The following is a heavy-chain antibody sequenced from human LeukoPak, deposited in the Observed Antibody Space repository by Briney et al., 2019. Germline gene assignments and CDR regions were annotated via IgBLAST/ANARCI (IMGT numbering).Heavy chain of an antibody. J-gene: IGHJ3*02. V-gene: IGHV3-74*01. Sequence: PGGSLRLSCAASGFTFSNYAMSWVRQAPGKGLVWVSRINRDGSSTSYADSVKGRFTISRDNAKNTLYLQMNSLRAEDTAVYYCARDRETYYDILTGYYTLGDAFDIWGQGTMVTVSS. CDR3: ARDRETYYDILTGYYTLGDAFDI. CDR1: GFTFSNYA. CDR2: INRDGSST. D-gene: IGHD3-9*01.